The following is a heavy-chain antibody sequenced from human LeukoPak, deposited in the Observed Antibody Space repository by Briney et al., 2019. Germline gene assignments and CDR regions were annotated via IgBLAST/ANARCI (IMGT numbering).Heavy chain of an antibody. J-gene: IGHJ5*01. CDR1: GGSLNSYY. D-gene: IGHD5-18*01. CDR2: IYSSGST. CDR3: ARQASGYSYGYTDS. Sequence: SETLSLTCTVSGGSLNSYYWSWIRQPAGKGLEWIGRIYSSGSTNFNPFPKSRVTMSLDTSKNQLSLKLTSVTAADTAVYFCARQASGYSYGYTDSWGRGTLVTVSS. V-gene: IGHV4-4*07.